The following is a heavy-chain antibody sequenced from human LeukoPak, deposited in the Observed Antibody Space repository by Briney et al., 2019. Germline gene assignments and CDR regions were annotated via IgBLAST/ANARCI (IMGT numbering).Heavy chain of an antibody. CDR3: AIWFGELSSRGYFDY. CDR2: ISAYNGNT. Sequence: ASVNVSCKASGYTFTSYGISWVRQAPGQGLEWMGWISAYNGNTNYAQKLQGRVTMTTDTSTSTAYMELRSLRSDDTAVYYCAIWFGELSSRGYFDYWGQGTLVTVSS. V-gene: IGHV1-18*01. D-gene: IGHD3-10*01. CDR1: GYTFTSYG. J-gene: IGHJ4*02.